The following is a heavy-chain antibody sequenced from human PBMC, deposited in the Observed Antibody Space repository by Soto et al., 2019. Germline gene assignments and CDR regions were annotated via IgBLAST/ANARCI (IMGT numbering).Heavy chain of an antibody. Sequence: EVQLAESGGGLVQPGGSLRLSCAASGFSVSYNYMSWVRQAPGKGLEWVSVIHRAGSTYYADSVRGRFTISRDTSKNTVYLQMNSLRVDDTAVYYCARVDGGNSGWGQGTLVTVSP. CDR2: IHRAGST. D-gene: IGHD2-21*02. CDR3: ARVDGGNSG. CDR1: GFSVSYNY. J-gene: IGHJ4*02. V-gene: IGHV3-66*01.